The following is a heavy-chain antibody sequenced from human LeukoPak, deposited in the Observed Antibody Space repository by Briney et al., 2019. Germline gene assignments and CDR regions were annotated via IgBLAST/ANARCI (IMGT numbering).Heavy chain of an antibody. D-gene: IGHD6-6*01. CDR2: ISAYNGNT. J-gene: IGHJ4*02. CDR1: GYTFTSYG. V-gene: IGHV1-18*01. CDR3: ARGPGGAARRNEKFDY. Sequence: ASVKVSCKASGYTFTSYGISWVRQAPGQGLEWMGWISAYNGNTNYAQKLQGRVTITTDESTSTAYMELSSLRSEDTAVYYCARGPGGAARRNEKFDYWGQGTLVTVSS.